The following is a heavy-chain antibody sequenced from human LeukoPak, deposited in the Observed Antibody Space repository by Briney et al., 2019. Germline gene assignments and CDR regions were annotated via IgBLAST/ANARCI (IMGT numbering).Heavy chain of an antibody. CDR2: IYPGDSHT. J-gene: IGHJ5*02. V-gene: IGHV5-51*01. CDR3: AGAAVGTQSPMVGDWFDP. Sequence: GESLKISCKGSGYRFTNYWIAWVRQMPGKGLEWMGIIYPGDSHTRYSPSFQGQVITSVDKSISTAYLQWNSLKASDSAVYYCAGAAVGTQSPMVGDWFDPWGQGTLVTVSS. D-gene: IGHD6-13*01. CDR1: GYRFTNYW.